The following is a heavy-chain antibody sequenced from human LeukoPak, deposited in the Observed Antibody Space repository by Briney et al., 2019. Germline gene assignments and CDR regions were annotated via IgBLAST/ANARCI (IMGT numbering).Heavy chain of an antibody. V-gene: IGHV3-7*01. CDR3: ARAGRKSRGVDLVRKKETGYYYYMDV. CDR2: IKQDGSEK. D-gene: IGHD3-10*02. CDR1: GFTFSSRDW. J-gene: IGHJ6*03. Sequence: PGGSLRLSCVASGFTFSSRDWMTWVRQAPGEGLEWVANIKQDGSEKNYVDSVKGRFTICRDNAKNSLYLQMNSLRAEDTAVYYCARAGRKSRGVDLVRKKETGYYYYMDVWGKGTTVTVSS.